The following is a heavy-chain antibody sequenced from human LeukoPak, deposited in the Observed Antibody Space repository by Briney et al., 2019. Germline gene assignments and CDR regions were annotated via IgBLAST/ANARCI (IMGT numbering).Heavy chain of an antibody. J-gene: IGHJ4*02. Sequence: SETLSLTCTVSGGSISSGSYYWSWIRQPAGKGLEWIGRIYTSGSTYYNPSLKSRVTISVDTSKNQFSLKLSSVTAADTAVYYCARLSQVVIRSLDYWGQGTLVTVSS. CDR1: GGSISSGSYY. CDR2: IYTSGST. CDR3: ARLSQVVIRSLDY. V-gene: IGHV4-61*02. D-gene: IGHD3-22*01.